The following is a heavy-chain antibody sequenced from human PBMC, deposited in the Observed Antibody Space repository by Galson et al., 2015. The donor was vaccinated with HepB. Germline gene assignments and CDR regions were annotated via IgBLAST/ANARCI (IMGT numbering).Heavy chain of an antibody. V-gene: IGHV3-53*01. Sequence: SLRLSCAASGFTVSRNYMSWVRQAPGRGLEWVSVIYSGGSTYYADSVKGRFTISRDNSKNTLYLQMNSLRAEDAAVYYCARDRNQFDFWSGYYGGWFDPWGQGTLVTVSS. CDR2: IYSGGST. CDR1: GFTVSRNY. D-gene: IGHD3-3*01. J-gene: IGHJ5*02. CDR3: ARDRNQFDFWSGYYGGWFDP.